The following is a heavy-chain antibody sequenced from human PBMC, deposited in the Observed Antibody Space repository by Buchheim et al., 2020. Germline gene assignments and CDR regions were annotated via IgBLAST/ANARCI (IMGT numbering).Heavy chain of an antibody. J-gene: IGHJ6*02. Sequence: QVQLVESGGGVVQPGRSLRLSCAASGFTFSSYAMHWVRQAPGKGLEWVAVISYDGSDKYYADSVKGRFTISKDNSKNTLYLQMNSLGAEDTAVYYCAKVFYQTRTEPIYYYYGMDVWGQGTT. D-gene: IGHD1-14*01. CDR2: ISYDGSDK. CDR3: AKVFYQTRTEPIYYYYGMDV. V-gene: IGHV3-30*04. CDR1: GFTFSSYA.